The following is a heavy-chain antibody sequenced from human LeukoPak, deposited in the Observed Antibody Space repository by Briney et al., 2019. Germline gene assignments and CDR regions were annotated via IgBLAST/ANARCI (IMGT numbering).Heavy chain of an antibody. V-gene: IGHV3-74*01. CDR3: ARDGYCSSTSCYYFDY. D-gene: IGHD2-2*01. Sequence: GGSLRLSCAASGFTFSNCWIHWVRHAPGKGLVWVSRINSDGSSTSYADSVKGRFTISRDNAKNTLYLQMNSLRAEDTAVYYCARDGYCSSTSCYYFDYWGQGTLVTVSS. J-gene: IGHJ4*02. CDR1: GFTFSNCW. CDR2: INSDGSST.